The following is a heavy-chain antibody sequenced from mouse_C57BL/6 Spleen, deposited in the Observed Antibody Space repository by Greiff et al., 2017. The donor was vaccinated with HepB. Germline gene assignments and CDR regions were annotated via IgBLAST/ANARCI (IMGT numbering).Heavy chain of an antibody. CDR1: GYTFTDYY. J-gene: IGHJ4*01. CDR3: ARDWLAMTTVVATNAMDY. Sequence: VQLQESGAELVRPGASVKLSCKASGYTFTDYYINWVKQRPGQGLEWIARIYPGSGNTYYNEKFKGKATLTAEKSSSTAYMQLSSLTSEDSAVYFCARDWLAMTTVVATNAMDYWGQGTSVTVSS. D-gene: IGHD1-1*01. V-gene: IGHV1-76*01. CDR2: IYPGSGNT.